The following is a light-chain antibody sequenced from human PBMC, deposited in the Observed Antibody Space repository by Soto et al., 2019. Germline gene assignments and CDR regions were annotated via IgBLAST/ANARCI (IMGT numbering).Light chain of an antibody. Sequence: ELGLTQYPGTLSLSPGERATLSCRASRGVSSSYLAWYQQKPGQAPRLLMYGASSRATGIPDRFRGSGSATDFTLTISRLETEDFAVYYCRQYGRSLGFAFGGGTKVDIK. CDR1: RGVSSSY. V-gene: IGKV3-20*01. CDR3: RQYGRSLGFA. CDR2: GAS. J-gene: IGKJ4*01.